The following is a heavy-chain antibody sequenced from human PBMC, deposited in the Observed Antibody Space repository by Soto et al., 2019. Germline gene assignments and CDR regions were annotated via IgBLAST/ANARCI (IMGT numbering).Heavy chain of an antibody. CDR1: GFTFSNAW. J-gene: IGHJ6*02. CDR3: TTDPTFXGVIVIGPDYYYYGMDV. V-gene: IGHV3-15*01. Sequence: GGSLRLSCAASGFTFSNAWMSWVRQAPGKGLERVGRIKSKTDGGTTDYAAPVKGRFTISRDGSKNTLYLQMNSLKTEDTAVYYCTTDPTFXGVIVIGPDYYYYGMDVWGQGTTVTVSS. CDR2: IKSKTDGGTT. D-gene: IGHD3-16*02.